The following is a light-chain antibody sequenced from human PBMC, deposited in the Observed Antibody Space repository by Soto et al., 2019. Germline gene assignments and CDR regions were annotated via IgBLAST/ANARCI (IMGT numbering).Light chain of an antibody. V-gene: IGKV3-15*01. CDR3: QQYNRWPRT. J-gene: IGKJ1*01. Sequence: EIVMTQSPATLSVSPGERATLSCRATQSVNSNLAWYQHKSGQAPRLLIYGASTRATGISARFSGSGSGTEFTLTISSLQSEDFAVYFCQQYNRWPRTFGQGTKVEIK. CDR2: GAS. CDR1: QSVNSN.